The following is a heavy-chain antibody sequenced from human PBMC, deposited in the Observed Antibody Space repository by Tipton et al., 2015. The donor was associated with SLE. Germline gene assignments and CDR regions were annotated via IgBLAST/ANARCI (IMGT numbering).Heavy chain of an antibody. Sequence: TLSLTCTVSGGSISSSSYWWAWIRQPPGKGLEWIGSFYYRGTTYYNPSLKRRVTISVDTSVDTSKNQLSLKLSSVTAADTAVYYCTEFYDFWSGFAYYYYYYMDVWGKGTTVTVSS. D-gene: IGHD3-3*01. CDR3: TEFYDFWSGFAYYYYYYMDV. V-gene: IGHV4-39*01. CDR1: GGSISSSSYW. J-gene: IGHJ6*03. CDR2: FYYRGTT.